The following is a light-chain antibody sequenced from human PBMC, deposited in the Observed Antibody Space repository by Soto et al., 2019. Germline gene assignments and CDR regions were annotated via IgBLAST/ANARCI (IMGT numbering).Light chain of an antibody. V-gene: IGKV3-11*01. Sequence: EIVLTQSPATLSLSPGERATLSCRASQSVSSYLAWYQQKPGQAPRLLIYDASNRATGIPARFSGSGSGTAFPPTTSALEPEDFAVYYFHPLTTFGKGTKVEIK. J-gene: IGKJ1*01. CDR1: QSVSSY. CDR3: HPLTT. CDR2: DAS.